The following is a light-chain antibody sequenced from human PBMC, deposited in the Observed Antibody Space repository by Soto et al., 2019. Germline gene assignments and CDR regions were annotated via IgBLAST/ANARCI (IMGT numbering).Light chain of an antibody. CDR1: QSVSSSY. Sequence: EIVMTQSPATLSVSLGERATISCRASQSVSSSYLAWYQQKPGQAPRLLIYGASSRATGIPDRFSGSGSGTDFTLTISRLEPEDFAVYYCQQYGSSPRTFGQGTKVDIK. CDR3: QQYGSSPRT. CDR2: GAS. V-gene: IGKV3-20*01. J-gene: IGKJ1*01.